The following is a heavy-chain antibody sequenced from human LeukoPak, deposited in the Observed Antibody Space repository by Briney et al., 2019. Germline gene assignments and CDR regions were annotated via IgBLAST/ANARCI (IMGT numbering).Heavy chain of an antibody. CDR1: SGSITRGDYY. CDR3: ARVEAAPRGNWFDP. Sequence: SETLSLTCTVSSGSITRGDYYWCWIRQPPGKNLEWIGYIYYTGTTFYNPSLKSRVIISADTSKNQFSLNLSSVTAADTAVYYCARVEAAPRGNWFDPWGQGTLVTVSS. CDR2: IYYTGTT. D-gene: IGHD6-25*01. V-gene: IGHV4-30-4*01. J-gene: IGHJ5*02.